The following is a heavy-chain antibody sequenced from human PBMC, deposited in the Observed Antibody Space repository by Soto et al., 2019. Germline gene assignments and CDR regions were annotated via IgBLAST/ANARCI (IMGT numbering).Heavy chain of an antibody. D-gene: IGHD3-22*01. CDR2: IVPIFGTP. CDR1: GGTFPSDT. Sequence: QMQLMQSGSEVQKPGSSVKVSCKASGGTFPSDTISWLRQAPGQGLEWMGGIVPIFGTPNYAQKFQGRVTITADGSTNTAYMELSSLRSADTAVYYCARPTSGYYHDAFDIWGQGTLVTVSS. J-gene: IGHJ3*02. V-gene: IGHV1-69*01. CDR3: ARPTSGYYHDAFDI.